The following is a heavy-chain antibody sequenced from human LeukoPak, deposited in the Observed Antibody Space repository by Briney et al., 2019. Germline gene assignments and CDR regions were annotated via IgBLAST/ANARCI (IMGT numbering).Heavy chain of an antibody. D-gene: IGHD6-13*01. J-gene: IGHJ6*02. V-gene: IGHV1-69*04. CDR1: GGTFSSYA. CDR2: IIPILGIA. Sequence: SVKVSCKASGGTFSSYAISWVRQAPGQGLEWMGRIIPILGIANYAQKFQGRVTTTADKSTSTVYMELSSLRSEDTAVYYCAREGAYSSSFYYYYGMDVWGQGTTVTVSS. CDR3: AREGAYSSSFYYYYGMDV.